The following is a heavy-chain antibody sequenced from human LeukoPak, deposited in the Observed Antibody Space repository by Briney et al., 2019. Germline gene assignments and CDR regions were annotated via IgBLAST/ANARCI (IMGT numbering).Heavy chain of an antibody. J-gene: IGHJ3*02. Sequence: QPGRSLRLSCAASGFTFSSYAMHWVRQAPGKGLEWVAVISYDGSNKYYADSVKGRFTISGDNSKNTLYLQMNSLRAEDTAVYYCARCMRLVVITRCAFDIWGQGTMVTVSS. V-gene: IGHV3-30*04. CDR2: ISYDGSNK. D-gene: IGHD3-22*01. CDR3: ARCMRLVVITRCAFDI. CDR1: GFTFSSYA.